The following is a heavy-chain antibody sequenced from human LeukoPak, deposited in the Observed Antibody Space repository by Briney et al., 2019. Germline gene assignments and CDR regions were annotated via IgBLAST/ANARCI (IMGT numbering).Heavy chain of an antibody. CDR3: TTLGAFDY. D-gene: IGHD3-16*01. CDR2: IKSKTFGGTT. J-gene: IGHJ4*02. CDR1: GFTFSSSW. V-gene: IGHV3-15*01. Sequence: GGSLRLSCAASGFTFSSSWMSWLRQPPGKGLEWVGRIKSKTFGGTTDYAAPVKGRFTISRDDSKNTLYLHMNTLKTEDTAIYYCTTLGAFDYWGQGTLVTVSS.